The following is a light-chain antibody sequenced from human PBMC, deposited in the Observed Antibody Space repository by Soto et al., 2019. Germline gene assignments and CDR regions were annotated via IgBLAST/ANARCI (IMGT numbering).Light chain of an antibody. CDR3: QQYDNLQLT. J-gene: IGKJ4*01. CDR1: QDISNY. V-gene: IGKV1-33*01. CDR2: DAS. Sequence: IQVYQSPASLSASIRDRVTITCQASQDISNYLNWYQQKPGKAPKLLIYDASNLETGVPSRFSGSGSGTDFTFTISSLQPEDIATYYCQQYDNLQLTFGGGSKVDIK.